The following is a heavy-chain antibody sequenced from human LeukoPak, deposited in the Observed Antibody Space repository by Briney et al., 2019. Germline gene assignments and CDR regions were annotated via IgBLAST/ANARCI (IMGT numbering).Heavy chain of an antibody. Sequence: SETLSLTCTVSGGSISSSSYYWGWIRQPPGKGLEWIGAIYYSGSTYYNPSLKSRVTISVDTSKNQFSLKLSSVTAADTAVYYCARDGAVAGGFDYWGQGTLVTVSS. J-gene: IGHJ4*02. CDR2: IYYSGST. CDR3: ARDGAVAGGFDY. V-gene: IGHV4-39*07. CDR1: GGSISSSSYY. D-gene: IGHD6-19*01.